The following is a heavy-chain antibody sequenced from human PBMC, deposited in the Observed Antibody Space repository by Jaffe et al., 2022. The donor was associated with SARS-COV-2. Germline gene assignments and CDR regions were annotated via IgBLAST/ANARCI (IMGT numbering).Heavy chain of an antibody. D-gene: IGHD5-18*01. J-gene: IGHJ4*02. V-gene: IGHV3-30*04. Sequence: QVQLVESGGDVVQPGRALRLSCIASGFTFNYAMYWVRQAPGKGLEWVAVISDDEKNKYYADSVKGRFTVSRDNSKNTLYLQMNSLRTEDTAVYYCARDRAGHTAMHIDYWGQGTLVTVSS. CDR1: GFTFNYA. CDR2: ISDDEKNK. CDR3: ARDRAGHTAMHIDY.